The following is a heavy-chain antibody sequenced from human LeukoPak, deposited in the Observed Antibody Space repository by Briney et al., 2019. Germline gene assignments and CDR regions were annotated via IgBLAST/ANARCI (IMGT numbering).Heavy chain of an antibody. D-gene: IGHD3-9*01. CDR2: INHSGST. J-gene: IGHJ1*01. CDR3: ARALRYSAGYFQH. Sequence: PSETLSLTCAVYGGSFSGYYWSWIRQPPGKGLEWIGEINHSGSTNYNPSLKSRVTISVDTSKNQFSLKLSSVTAADTAVYYCARALRYSAGYFQHWGQGTLVTVSS. V-gene: IGHV4-34*01. CDR1: GGSFSGYY.